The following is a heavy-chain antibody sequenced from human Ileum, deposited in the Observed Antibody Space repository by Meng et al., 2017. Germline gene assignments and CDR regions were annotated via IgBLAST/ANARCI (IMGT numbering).Heavy chain of an antibody. CDR1: RFIDSCNF. Sequence: EVLRVEPGGGLCQSGGCLRLSCAASRFIDSCNFMIWVCQAPGKGGEWVSVIYSGGSTYYADAVEGRFTISRDKSKNTVYLQMNSLGAEDTAVYYCAGHRNDWNYFDYWGRGTLVTVSS. CDR3: AGHRNDWNYFDY. J-gene: IGHJ4*02. CDR2: IYSGGST. D-gene: IGHD1-14*01. V-gene: IGHV3-66*04.